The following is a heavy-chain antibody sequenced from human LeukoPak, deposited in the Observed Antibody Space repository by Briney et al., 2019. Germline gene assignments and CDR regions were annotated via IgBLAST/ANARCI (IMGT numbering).Heavy chain of an antibody. V-gene: IGHV4-38-2*02. CDR2: IYHSGST. J-gene: IGHJ4*02. D-gene: IGHD7-27*01. CDR1: GYSISSGYY. Sequence: SETLSLTCTVSGYSISSGYYWGWIRQPPGKGLEWIGSIYHSGSTYYNPSLKSRVTISADTSQNQFSLKLSSVTAADTAVYYCASRKLGNDYWGQGTLVTVSS. CDR3: ASRKLGNDY.